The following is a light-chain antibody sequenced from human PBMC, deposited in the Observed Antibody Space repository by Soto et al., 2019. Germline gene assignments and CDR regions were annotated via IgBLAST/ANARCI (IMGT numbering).Light chain of an antibody. Sequence: QSVLTQPPSVSGAPGQRVTIPCTGSSSNIGAGYDVHWYQQLPGTAPKLLIYGNRNRPSGVPDRFSGSKSGTSASLAITGLQAEDEADYYCQSYDSSLSGPYYVFGTGTKVTVL. CDR3: QSYDSSLSGPYYV. CDR2: GNR. J-gene: IGLJ1*01. V-gene: IGLV1-40*01. CDR1: SSNIGAGYD.